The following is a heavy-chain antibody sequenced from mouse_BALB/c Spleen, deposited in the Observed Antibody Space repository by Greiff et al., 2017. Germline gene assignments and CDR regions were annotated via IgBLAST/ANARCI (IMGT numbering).Heavy chain of an antibody. J-gene: IGHJ4*01. V-gene: IGHV5-6*02. CDR1: GFTFSSYG. CDR2: ISSGGSYT. Sequence: DVKLVESGGDLVKPGGSLTLSCAASGFTFSSYGMSWVRQTPDKRLEWVATISSGGSYTYYPDSVKGRFTISRDNAKNTLYLQMSSLKSEDTAMYYCARRVITYAMDYWGQGTSVTVSS. CDR3: ARRVITYAMDY. D-gene: IGHD2-4*01.